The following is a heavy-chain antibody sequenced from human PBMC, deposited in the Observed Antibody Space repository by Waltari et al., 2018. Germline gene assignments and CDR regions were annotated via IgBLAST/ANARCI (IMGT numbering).Heavy chain of an antibody. CDR1: GFTVSSNY. J-gene: IGHJ4*02. CDR3: ARAYYDFWSGYFDY. D-gene: IGHD3-3*01. Sequence: EVQLVESGGGLIQPGGSLRLSCAASGFTVSSNYMSWVRQAPGKGLGWVAVIYSGGSTYYADSVKGRFTISRDNSKNTLYLQMNSLRAEDTAVYYCARAYYDFWSGYFDYWGQGTLVTVSS. CDR2: IYSGGST. V-gene: IGHV3-53*01.